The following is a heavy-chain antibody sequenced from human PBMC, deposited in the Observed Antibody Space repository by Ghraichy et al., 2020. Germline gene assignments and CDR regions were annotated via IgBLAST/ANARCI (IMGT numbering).Heavy chain of an antibody. Sequence: GGSLRLSCAASGFTFSSYGMHWVRQAPGKGLEWVAVIWYDGSNKYYADSVKGRFTISRDNSKNTLYLQMNSLRAEDTAVYYCARERSIAARSWFDPWGQGTLVTVSS. CDR2: IWYDGSNK. J-gene: IGHJ5*02. V-gene: IGHV3-33*08. CDR1: GFTFSSYG. D-gene: IGHD6-6*01. CDR3: ARERSIAARSWFDP.